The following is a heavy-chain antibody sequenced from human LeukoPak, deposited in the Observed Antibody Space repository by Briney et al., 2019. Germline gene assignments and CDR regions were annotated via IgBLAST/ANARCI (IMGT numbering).Heavy chain of an antibody. CDR3: ARDLVGALDF. J-gene: IGHJ4*02. Sequence: PGGSLRLSCAASGFTFSNYAMSWVRQAPGKGLEWVAALTGSGGAPYSADSVKGRFTISRDNAKNTLYLQMNSLRAEDTAVYYCARDLVGALDFWGQGTLVTVSS. D-gene: IGHD1-26*01. CDR2: LTGSGGAP. CDR1: GFTFSNYA. V-gene: IGHV3-23*01.